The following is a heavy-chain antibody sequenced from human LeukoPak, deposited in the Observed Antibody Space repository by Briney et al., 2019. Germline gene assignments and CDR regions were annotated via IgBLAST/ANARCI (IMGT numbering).Heavy chain of an antibody. CDR2: KSYDGSNK. CDR3: YGRYQLLDYYYYYGMDV. Sequence: GGSLRLSCAASGVTFSSYAMHWVRQAPGKGLEWVAVKSYDGSNKYYADSVKGRFTISRDNSKNTLYLQTNSLRAEDTAVYYCYGRYQLLDYYYYYGMDVWGQGTTVTVSS. J-gene: IGHJ6*02. D-gene: IGHD2-2*01. CDR1: GVTFSSYA. V-gene: IGHV3-30*04.